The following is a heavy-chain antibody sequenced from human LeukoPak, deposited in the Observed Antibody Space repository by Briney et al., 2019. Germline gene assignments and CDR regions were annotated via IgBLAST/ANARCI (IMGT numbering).Heavy chain of an antibody. V-gene: IGHV3-9*01. J-gene: IGHJ4*02. D-gene: IGHD6-19*01. CDR1: GFTFDEYA. CDR3: AKDNIRIVVAGTIDY. Sequence: GRSLRLSCAASGFTFDEYAMHWVRQAPGKGLEWVSGISWNSGSEGYAGSVKGRFTISRDNAKNSLYLQMNSLRSEDTALYYCAKDNIRIVVAGTIDYWGQGTLVTVSS. CDR2: ISWNSGSE.